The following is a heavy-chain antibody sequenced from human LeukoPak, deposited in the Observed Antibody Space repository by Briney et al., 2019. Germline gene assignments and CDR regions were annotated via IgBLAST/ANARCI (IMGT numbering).Heavy chain of an antibody. J-gene: IGHJ6*02. D-gene: IGHD2-15*01. CDR2: ISSSSSYI. V-gene: IGHV3-21*01. CDR1: GFTFSSYS. Sequence: PGGSLRLSCAASGFTFSSYSMNWVRQAPGKGLEWVSSISSSSSYIHYADSVKGRFTISRDNAKNSLYLQMNSLRAEDTAVYYCAKRGSYLYGMDVWGQGTTVTVSS. CDR3: AKRGSYLYGMDV.